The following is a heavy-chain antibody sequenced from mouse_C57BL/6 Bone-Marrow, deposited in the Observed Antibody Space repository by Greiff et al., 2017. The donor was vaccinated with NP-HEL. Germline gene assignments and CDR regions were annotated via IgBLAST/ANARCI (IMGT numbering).Heavy chain of an antibody. V-gene: IGHV6-6*01. CDR2: IRNKANNHAT. J-gene: IGHJ3*01. Sequence: EVQRVESGGGLVQPGGSMKLSCAASGFTFSDAWMDWVRQSPEKGLEWVAEIRNKANNHATYYAESVKGRFTISRDDSKSSVYLQMNSVRAEDTGIYFCTREGVYYDYFAYWGQGTLVTVSA. CDR1: GFTFSDAW. D-gene: IGHD2-4*01. CDR3: TREGVYYDYFAY.